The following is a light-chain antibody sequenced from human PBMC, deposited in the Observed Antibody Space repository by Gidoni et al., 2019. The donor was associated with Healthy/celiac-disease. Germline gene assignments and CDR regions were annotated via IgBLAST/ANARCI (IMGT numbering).Light chain of an antibody. Sequence: EIVLTQSPGTLSLSPGERATLSCRASQSVDSNYLAWYQQKPGQAPRLLIYAASGRATGIPDRFSGSGSGTGFTLTISRLEPEDVAVYYCRQSGRSPYTFGQGTKLEIK. CDR3: RQSGRSPYT. CDR1: QSVDSNY. J-gene: IGKJ2*01. CDR2: AAS. V-gene: IGKV3-20*01.